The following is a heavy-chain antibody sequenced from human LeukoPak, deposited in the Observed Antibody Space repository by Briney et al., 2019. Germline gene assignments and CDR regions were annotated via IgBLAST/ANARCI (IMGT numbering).Heavy chain of an antibody. Sequence: QPGGSLRLSCAASGFTFSTYAMSWVRQAPGKGLEWLSVIGGSGGSISYIDSVKGRFTISRDNAKNSLYLQMNSLRAEDTAVYYCAELGITMIGGVWGKGTTVTISS. D-gene: IGHD3-10*02. CDR2: IGGSGGSI. V-gene: IGHV3-23*01. CDR1: GFTFSTYA. CDR3: AELGITMIGGV. J-gene: IGHJ6*04.